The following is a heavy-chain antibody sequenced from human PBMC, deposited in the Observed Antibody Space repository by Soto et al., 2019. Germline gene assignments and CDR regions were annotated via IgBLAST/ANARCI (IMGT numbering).Heavy chain of an antibody. CDR1: GGTFSSYA. CDR2: IIPIFGTA. J-gene: IGHJ6*02. D-gene: IGHD6-6*01. CDR3: ARGPARGVAAPRSIYGMDV. V-gene: IGHV1-69*13. Sequence: ASVKVSCKASGGTFSSYAISWVRQAPGQGLEWMGGIIPIFGTANYAQMFQGRVTITAGESTSTGYMELSSLRSEDTAVYYCARGPARGVAAPRSIYGMDVWGQGTTVTVSS.